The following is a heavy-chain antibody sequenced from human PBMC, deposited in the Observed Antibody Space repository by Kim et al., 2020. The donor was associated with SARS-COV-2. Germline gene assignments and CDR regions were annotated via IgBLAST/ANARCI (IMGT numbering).Heavy chain of an antibody. J-gene: IGHJ4*02. Sequence: YAVSVKSRIPSNPATSKNQFSLQLNSVTPEDTAVYYCATSGSFRSYYFDYWGQGTLVTVSS. CDR3: ATSGSFRSYYFDY. D-gene: IGHD1-26*01. V-gene: IGHV6-1*01.